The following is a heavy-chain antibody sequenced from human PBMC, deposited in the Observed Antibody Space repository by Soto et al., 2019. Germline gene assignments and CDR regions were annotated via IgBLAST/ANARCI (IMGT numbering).Heavy chain of an antibody. CDR3: AMAAAGNSPFDY. CDR2: IWYDGSNK. V-gene: IGHV3-33*01. CDR1: GFTFSNYG. Sequence: QVQLVESGGGVVQPGRSLRLSCAASGFTFSNYGMHWVRQAPGKGLEWVAVIWYDGSNKYYADSVKGRFTISRDNSKNTRYLQTDSLGAEDTAVYYCAMAAAGNSPFDYWGQGTLVTVSS. J-gene: IGHJ4*02. D-gene: IGHD6-13*01.